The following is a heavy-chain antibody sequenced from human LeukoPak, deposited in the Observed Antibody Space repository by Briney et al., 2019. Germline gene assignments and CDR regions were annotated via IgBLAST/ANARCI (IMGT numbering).Heavy chain of an antibody. CDR3: ARDHSSGLIDY. J-gene: IGHJ4*02. Sequence: TSETLSLTCTVSGGSISSSSYYWGWIRQPPGKGLEWIGSIYYSGSTYYNPSLKSRVTISVDTSKNQFSLKLSSVTAADTAVYYCARDHSSGLIDYWGQGTLVTVSS. CDR2: IYYSGST. V-gene: IGHV4-39*07. D-gene: IGHD3-22*01. CDR1: GGSISSSSYY.